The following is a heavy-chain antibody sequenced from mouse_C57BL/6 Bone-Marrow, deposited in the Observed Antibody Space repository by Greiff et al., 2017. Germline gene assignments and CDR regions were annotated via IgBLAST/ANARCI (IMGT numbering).Heavy chain of an antibody. Sequence: EVQLVESGGGLVKPGGSLKLSCAASGFTFSDYGMHWVRQAPEKGLEWVAYISSGSSTIYYADTVKGRFTITRDNAKNTLFLQKTSLRSEDTAMYYCARSYYALDYWGQGTTLTVSS. J-gene: IGHJ2*01. V-gene: IGHV5-17*01. CDR2: ISSGSSTI. CDR3: ARSYYALDY. D-gene: IGHD1-1*01. CDR1: GFTFSDYG.